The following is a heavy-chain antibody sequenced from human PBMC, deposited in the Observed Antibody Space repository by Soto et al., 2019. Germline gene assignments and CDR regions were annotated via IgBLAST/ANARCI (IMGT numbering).Heavy chain of an antibody. CDR2: ISLGDSYK. D-gene: IGHD5-12*01. CDR1: GFTFSDYY. V-gene: IGHV3-11*06. Sequence: QVQLVESGGGLVKPGGSLRLACAASGFTFSDYYMSWVRQAPGKGLEWVSFISLGDSYKKTADSVKGRFTISRDNAQNALYLQMNSLRAEDTGLYYCARESRTDEDGYDARGYYFDYWGQGTLVTVSS. CDR3: ARESRTDEDGYDARGYYFDY. J-gene: IGHJ4*02.